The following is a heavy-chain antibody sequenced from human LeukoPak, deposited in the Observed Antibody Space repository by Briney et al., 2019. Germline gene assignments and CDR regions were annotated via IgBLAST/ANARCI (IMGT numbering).Heavy chain of an antibody. CDR2: INHSGST. J-gene: IGHJ4*02. CDR1: GGSFSGYY. V-gene: IGHV4-34*01. Sequence: PSETLSLTCAVYGGSFSGYYWSWIRQPPGKGLEWIGEINHSGSTNYNPSLKSRVTISVDTSKNQFSLKLSSVTAADTAVYYCARHSYRNALGYCSGGSCYEDYWGQGTLVTVSS. D-gene: IGHD2-15*01. CDR3: ARHSYRNALGYCSGGSCYEDY.